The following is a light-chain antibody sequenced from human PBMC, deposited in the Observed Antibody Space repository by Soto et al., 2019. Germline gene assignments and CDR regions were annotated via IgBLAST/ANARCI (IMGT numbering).Light chain of an antibody. Sequence: QSVLTQAPSASGTPGQRVTISCSGSSSKIGSNYVYWYQQLPGTAPKLLIYRNNQRPSGVPDRFSGSKSGSSASLAISGLRSEDEADYYCAAWDDSLGVVFGGGTQLTVL. CDR1: SSKIGSNY. J-gene: IGLJ2*01. CDR3: AAWDDSLGVV. V-gene: IGLV1-47*01. CDR2: RNN.